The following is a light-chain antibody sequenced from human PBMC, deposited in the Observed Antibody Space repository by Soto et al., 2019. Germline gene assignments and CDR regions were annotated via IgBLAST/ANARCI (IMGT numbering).Light chain of an antibody. CDR2: ENN. J-gene: IGLJ3*02. Sequence: QSVLTQPPSVSAAPGQKVTISCSGSSSNIGNNYVSWYQQLPGTAPKLLIYENNKRPSGIPDRFSGSKSGTSATLGISGLQTGDEADYYCGTWDNRVSAGVFGGGTKLTVL. CDR3: GTWDNRVSAGV. V-gene: IGLV1-51*02. CDR1: SSNIGNNY.